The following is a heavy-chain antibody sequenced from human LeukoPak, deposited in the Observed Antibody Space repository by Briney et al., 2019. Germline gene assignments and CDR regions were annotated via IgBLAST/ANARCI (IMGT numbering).Heavy chain of an antibody. Sequence: PGGPLRLSCAASGFTFSSYEMNWVRQAPRKGLEWVSYISSSGSTIYYADSVKGRFTISRDNAKNSLYLQMNSLRAEDTAVYYCARFNSSSSGAYYYYYYYMDVWGKGTTVTVSS. D-gene: IGHD6-6*01. J-gene: IGHJ6*03. V-gene: IGHV3-48*03. CDR1: GFTFSSYE. CDR3: ARFNSSSSGAYYYYYYYMDV. CDR2: ISSSGSTI.